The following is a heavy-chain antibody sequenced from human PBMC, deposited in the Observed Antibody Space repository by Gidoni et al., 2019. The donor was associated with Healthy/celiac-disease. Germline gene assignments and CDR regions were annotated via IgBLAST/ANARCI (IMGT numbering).Heavy chain of an antibody. CDR3: TRGSLPMLVVPAAVYYYYYGMDV. CDR1: GFTFGDYA. V-gene: IGHV3-49*05. CDR2: IRSKAYGGTT. J-gene: IGHJ6*02. Sequence: EVQLVASGGGLVKPGRSRRLFCTASGFTFGDYAMSWFRQAAGKGLEWVGFIRSKAYGGTTEYAASVKGRFTISRDDSKSIAYLQMNSLKTEDTAVYYCTRGSLPMLVVPAAVYYYYYGMDVWGQGTTVTVSS. D-gene: IGHD2-2*01.